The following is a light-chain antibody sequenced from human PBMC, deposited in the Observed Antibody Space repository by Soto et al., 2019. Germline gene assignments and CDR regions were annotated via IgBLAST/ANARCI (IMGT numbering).Light chain of an antibody. Sequence: DIQMTQSPPTLSASVGDRVTITCRASQSIRHYLAWYQQMPGKAPKLLIYGDSTLKSGVPSRFSGSGSGTEFTLTISSLQPDDFGTYFCQHHNSYSQTFGQGTKVEIK. CDR3: QHHNSYSQT. CDR1: QSIRHY. CDR2: GDS. V-gene: IGKV1-5*01. J-gene: IGKJ1*01.